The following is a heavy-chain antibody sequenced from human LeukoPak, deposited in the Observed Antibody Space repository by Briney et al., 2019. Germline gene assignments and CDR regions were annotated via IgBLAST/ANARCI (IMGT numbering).Heavy chain of an antibody. CDR1: GFSFGDYA. CDR3: AKGVQTYYVFWSGLYFLDY. D-gene: IGHD3-3*01. V-gene: IGHV3-9*01. J-gene: IGHJ4*02. Sequence: GGSLRLSCAASGFSFGDYAIHWVRQPPGKGLEWVSGITWNSGSIGYAGSVKGRFTISRDSAKSSLYLQMNSLRAEDTAVYYCAKGVQTYYVFWSGLYFLDYWAQGPLVTVPS. CDR2: ITWNSGSI.